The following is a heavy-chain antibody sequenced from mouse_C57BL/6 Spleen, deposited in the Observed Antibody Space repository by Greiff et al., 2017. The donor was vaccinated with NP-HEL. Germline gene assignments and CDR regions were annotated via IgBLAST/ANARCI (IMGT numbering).Heavy chain of an antibody. CDR1: GYTFTSYW. CDR3: ARMPFITTVVAKAY. J-gene: IGHJ3*01. D-gene: IGHD1-1*01. V-gene: IGHV1-59*01. CDR2: IDPSDSYT. Sequence: VQLQQPGAELVRPGTSVKLSCKASGYTFTSYWMHWVKQRPGQGLEWIGVIDPSDSYTNYNQKFKGKATLTVDTSSSTAYMQLSSLTSEDSAVYYCARMPFITTVVAKAYWGQGTLVTVSA.